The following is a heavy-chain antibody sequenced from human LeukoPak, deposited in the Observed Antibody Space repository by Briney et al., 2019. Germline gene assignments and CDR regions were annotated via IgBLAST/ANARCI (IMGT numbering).Heavy chain of an antibody. V-gene: IGHV1-18*01. J-gene: IGHJ4*02. Sequence: GASVKVSCKASGYTFTSYGISWVRQAPGQGLERMGWISAYNGNTNYAQKLQGRVTMTTDTSTSTAYMELRSLRSDDTAVYYCARNDYVWGSYAPGLPVDYWGQGTLVTVSS. CDR1: GYTFTSYG. CDR3: ARNDYVWGSYAPGLPVDY. CDR2: ISAYNGNT. D-gene: IGHD3-16*01.